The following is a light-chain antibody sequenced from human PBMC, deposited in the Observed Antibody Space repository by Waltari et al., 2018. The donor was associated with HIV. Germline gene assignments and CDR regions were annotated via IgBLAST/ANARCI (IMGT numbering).Light chain of an antibody. V-gene: IGLV2-8*01. CDR1: SSDVGGYDY. Sequence: QSALTQPPSASGSPGQSVTIACTGTSSDVGGYDYGSWYQQPPGKAPKLIIYEVSKRPSGVPDRFSGSKSGNTASLTVSGLQAEDEADYYCSSFAGTNNLVFGGGTKLTVL. CDR2: EVS. CDR3: SSFAGTNNLV. J-gene: IGLJ2*01.